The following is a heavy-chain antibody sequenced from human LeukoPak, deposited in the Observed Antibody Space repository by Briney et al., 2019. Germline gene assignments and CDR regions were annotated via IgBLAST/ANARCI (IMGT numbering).Heavy chain of an antibody. V-gene: IGHV4-34*01. CDR3: ARDYGRPWGDNWYFDL. CDR1: GGSFRGYY. J-gene: IGHJ2*01. D-gene: IGHD4-17*01. CDR2: ISHSGGT. Sequence: SETLSLTCAVYGGSFRGYYWSWIRQPPGKGLEWIGEISHSGGTNYNASLKSRVTISADTSKNQFSLNLTSVTAADTAVYYSARDYGRPWGDNWYFDLWGRGTLVTVSP.